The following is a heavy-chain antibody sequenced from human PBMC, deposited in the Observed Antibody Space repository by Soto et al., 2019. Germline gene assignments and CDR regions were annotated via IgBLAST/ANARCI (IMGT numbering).Heavy chain of an antibody. Sequence: ASVKVSCKASGYTFTSYYMHWVRQAPGQGLEWMGVIEPSGGSKSFTQKFQDRITVTRDTSTSTVYVELSSLISEDTAVYYCARSTMTFYYFDFWGQGTLVTVS. J-gene: IGHJ4*02. D-gene: IGHD4-17*01. V-gene: IGHV1-46*01. CDR1: GYTFTSYY. CDR3: ARSTMTFYYFDF. CDR2: IEPSGGSK.